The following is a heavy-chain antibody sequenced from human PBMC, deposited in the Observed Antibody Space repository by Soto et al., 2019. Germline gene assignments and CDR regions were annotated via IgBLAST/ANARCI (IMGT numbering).Heavy chain of an antibody. CDR2: IYWDDDQ. J-gene: IGHJ4*02. CDR3: AHAGDYDLLSFDH. CDR1: GFSLTTTSMG. V-gene: IGHV2-5*02. D-gene: IGHD4-17*01. Sequence: QITLKESGPPLVRPAQPLTLTCAFSGFSLTTTSMGVAWIRQPPGKPLEGLTLIYWDDDQRYSPSLKDRLTISKDTSRSRVVLTISNMHPEDTGTYFCAHAGDYDLLSFDHWGPGTLVTVSS.